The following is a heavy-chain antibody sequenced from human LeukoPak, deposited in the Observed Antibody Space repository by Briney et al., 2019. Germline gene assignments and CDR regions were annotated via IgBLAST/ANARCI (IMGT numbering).Heavy chain of an antibody. J-gene: IGHJ6*03. CDR1: GFTFSRYS. V-gene: IGHV3-48*01. CDR2: ISSSSSTI. D-gene: IGHD2-2*01. Sequence: PGGSLRLXCAASGFTFSRYSMNWVRQAPGKGLEWISYISSSSSTIYYSDSVKGRFNNSRDNAKNSLYLQMNSLRAEDTAVYYCVSSPYYYMDVWGKGTTVIVSS. CDR3: VSSPYYYMDV.